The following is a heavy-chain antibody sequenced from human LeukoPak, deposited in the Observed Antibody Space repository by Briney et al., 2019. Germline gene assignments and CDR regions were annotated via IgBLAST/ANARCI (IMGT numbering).Heavy chain of an antibody. V-gene: IGHV3-30*02. D-gene: IGHD6-13*01. CDR2: IRYDGSNK. CDR3: ATAPLYSSSWYFRGYFDD. J-gene: IGHJ4*02. Sequence: SGGSLRLSCIASGFTFSSYGMHWVRQAPGKGLEWVAFIRYDGSNKYYADSVKGRFTISRDNSKNTLYLQMNSLRAEDTAVYFCATAPLYSSSWYFRGYFDDWGQGTLVTVSS. CDR1: GFTFSSYG.